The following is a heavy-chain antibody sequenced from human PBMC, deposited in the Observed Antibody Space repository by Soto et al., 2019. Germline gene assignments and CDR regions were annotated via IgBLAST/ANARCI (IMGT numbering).Heavy chain of an antibody. J-gene: IGHJ3*02. Sequence: GEALKISCKGSGYSFTSYWIGWVRQMPGKALEWMGIIYPGDSDTRYSPSFQGQVTISADKSISTAYLQWSSLKASDTAMYYCARLGYYDSSGSLQAFDIWGQGTMVTVSS. V-gene: IGHV5-51*01. D-gene: IGHD3-22*01. CDR3: ARLGYYDSSGSLQAFDI. CDR2: IYPGDSDT. CDR1: GYSFTSYW.